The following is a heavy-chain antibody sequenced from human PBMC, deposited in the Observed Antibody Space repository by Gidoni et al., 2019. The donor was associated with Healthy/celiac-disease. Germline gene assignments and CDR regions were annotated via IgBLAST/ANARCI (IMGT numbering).Heavy chain of an antibody. CDR1: GFTCSNAW. Sequence: ERQLWESGGGWVTPEWSLRLSCAASGFTCSNAWIRWVRQAPGKGLEWVGRIKSKTDGGTTDDAAPVKGRFTISRDDSKNTLYLQMNSLKTEDTAVYYCTTDPVGATWGQGTLVTVSS. J-gene: IGHJ5*02. D-gene: IGHD1-26*01. CDR3: TTDPVGAT. CDR2: IKSKTDGGTT. V-gene: IGHV3-15*01.